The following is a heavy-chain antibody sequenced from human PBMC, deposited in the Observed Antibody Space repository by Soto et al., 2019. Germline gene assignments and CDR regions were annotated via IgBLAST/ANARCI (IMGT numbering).Heavy chain of an antibody. CDR2: IIPIFGTA. V-gene: IGHV1-69*13. J-gene: IGHJ6*02. Sequence: SVKASCKASGGTFSSYAISWVRQAPGQGLEWMGGIIPIFGTANYAQKFQGRVTITADESTSTAYMELSSLRSEDTAVYYCARDPGIQLWPANYYYGMDVWGQGTTVTVSS. CDR1: GGTFSSYA. D-gene: IGHD5-18*01. CDR3: ARDPGIQLWPANYYYGMDV.